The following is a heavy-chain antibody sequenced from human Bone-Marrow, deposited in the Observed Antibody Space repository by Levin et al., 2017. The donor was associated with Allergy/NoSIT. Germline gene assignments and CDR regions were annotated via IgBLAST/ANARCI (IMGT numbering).Heavy chain of an antibody. V-gene: IGHV3-23*01. CDR1: GFIFGSFG. CDR2: ISGSGATT. D-gene: IGHD5-24*01. Sequence: GGSLRLSCAASGFIFGSFGMNWVRQAPGKGLEWVSGISGSGATTHYADSVKGRFTISRDNSKNTVYLQMNSLRVEDTAMYYCAKVQRMGNPTIVVFFDYWSQGTLVTVSS. J-gene: IGHJ4*02. CDR3: AKVQRMGNPTIVVFFDY.